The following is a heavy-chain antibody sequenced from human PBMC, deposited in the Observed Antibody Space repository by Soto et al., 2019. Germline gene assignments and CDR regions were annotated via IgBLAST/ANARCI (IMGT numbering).Heavy chain of an antibody. J-gene: IGHJ6*02. D-gene: IGHD6-13*01. CDR2: ISSSSIYI. CDR1: GFTFSSYS. Sequence: EVQLVESGGGLVKPGGSLRLSCAASGFTFSSYSMNWVRQAPGKGLEWVSSISSSSIYIYYADSVKGRFTISRDNAKNSLYLQMNSLRAEDTAVYYCARVRSSSYGMDVWGQGTTVTVSS. CDR3: ARVRSSSYGMDV. V-gene: IGHV3-21*01.